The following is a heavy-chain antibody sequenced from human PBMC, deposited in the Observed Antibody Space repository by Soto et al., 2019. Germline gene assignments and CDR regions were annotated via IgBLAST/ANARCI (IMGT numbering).Heavy chain of an antibody. D-gene: IGHD1-26*01. J-gene: IGHJ4*02. CDR2: IYGVDSDT. V-gene: IGHV5-51*01. CDR1: GYIFANYW. CDR3: ASLSRLGPHSAFDY. Sequence: GESLKISCSVSGYIFANYWIGWVRQITGKGLEWMGIIYGVDSDTKYSPSFQGQVTISADKSVFTAYLQWRSLKASDTAMYYCASLSRLGPHSAFDYWGQGALVTVSS.